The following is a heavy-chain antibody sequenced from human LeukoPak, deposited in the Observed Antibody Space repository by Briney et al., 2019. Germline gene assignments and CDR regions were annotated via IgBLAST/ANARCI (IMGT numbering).Heavy chain of an antibody. D-gene: IGHD5-18*01. CDR3: ARGGSQLWPWFDP. J-gene: IGHJ5*02. CDR2: FIPIFGTA. CDR1: GGTFSSYA. V-gene: IGHV1-69*13. Sequence: GASVKVSCKASGGTFSSYAISWVRQAPGQGLEWMGGFIPIFGTANYAQKFQGRVTITADESTSTAYMELSSLRSEDTAVYYCARGGSQLWPWFDPWGQGTLVTVSS.